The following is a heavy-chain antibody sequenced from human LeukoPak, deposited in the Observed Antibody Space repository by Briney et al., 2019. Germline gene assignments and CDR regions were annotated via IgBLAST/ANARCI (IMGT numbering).Heavy chain of an antibody. D-gene: IGHD6-19*01. V-gene: IGHV4-38-2*01. CDR1: SYSITTNHY. J-gene: IGHJ4*02. Sequence: ASETLSLTCAVSSYSITTNHYWGWIRQPPGKRLEWIGNIYHSGITYYNPSLKSRVTMSVDTSKNQFSLKLSSVTAADTAVYYCARGGQWLPFDYWGQGTLFTVSS. CDR2: IYHSGIT. CDR3: ARGGQWLPFDY.